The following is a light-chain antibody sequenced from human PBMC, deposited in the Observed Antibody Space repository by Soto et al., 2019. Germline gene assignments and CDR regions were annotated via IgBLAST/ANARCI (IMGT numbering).Light chain of an antibody. CDR1: STDVGRYNY. Sequence: QSVRTQAASVSGAPGRASSISCTGTSTDVGRYNYVSWYQQHPGKAPKLMVYDVSNRPSWVSNRFSGSKSGITASLTISGLQAEDEAAYYCTSYTSDSTYVFGTGTKVPVL. V-gene: IGLV2-14*01. CDR3: TSYTSDSTYV. J-gene: IGLJ1*01. CDR2: DVS.